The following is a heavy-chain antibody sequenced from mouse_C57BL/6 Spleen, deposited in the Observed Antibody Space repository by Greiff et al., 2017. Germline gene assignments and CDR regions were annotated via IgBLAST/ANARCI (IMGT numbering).Heavy chain of an antibody. D-gene: IGHD1-1*01. V-gene: IGHV1-50*01. CDR1: GYTFTSYW. CDR2: IDPSDSYT. CDR3: ARRGTTVVATSDY. Sequence: QVQLQQPGAELVKPGASVKLSCKASGYTFTSYWMQWVKQRPGQGLEWIGEIDPSDSYTNYNQKFKGKATLTVDTSSSTAYMQLSSLTSEDSAVYYWARRGTTVVATSDYWGQGTTLTVSS. J-gene: IGHJ2*01.